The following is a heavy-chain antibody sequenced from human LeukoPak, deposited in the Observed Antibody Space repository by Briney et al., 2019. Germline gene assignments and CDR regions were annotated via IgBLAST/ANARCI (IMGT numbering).Heavy chain of an antibody. V-gene: IGHV4-39*01. Sequence: SETLSLTCTVSGGSISSSSYYWGWIRQPPGKGLEWIGSIYYSGSTYYNPSLKSRVTISVDTSKNQFSLKLSSVTAADTAVYYCARPRGEWLPPDAFDIWGQGTMVTVSS. CDR2: IYYSGST. D-gene: IGHD3-3*01. CDR1: GGSISSSSYY. CDR3: ARPRGEWLPPDAFDI. J-gene: IGHJ3*02.